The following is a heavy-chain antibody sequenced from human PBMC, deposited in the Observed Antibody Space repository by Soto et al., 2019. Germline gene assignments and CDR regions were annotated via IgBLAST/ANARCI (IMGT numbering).Heavy chain of an antibody. V-gene: IGHV3-23*01. D-gene: IGHD4-17*01. CDR3: AKDRPLRTRGPFDD. J-gene: IGHJ4*02. CDR2: ISGSGGST. Sequence: PXGSLRLTFAASGFTFSSYAMSWVRQAPGKGLEWVSAISGSGGSTYYADSVKGRFTISRDNSKNTLYLQMNSLRAEDTAVYYCAKDRPLRTRGPFDDWGQGTLVTVSS. CDR1: GFTFSSYA.